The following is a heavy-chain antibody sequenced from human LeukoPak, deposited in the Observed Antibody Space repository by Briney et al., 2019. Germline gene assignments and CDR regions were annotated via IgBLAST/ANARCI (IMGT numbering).Heavy chain of an antibody. CDR1: GFTFGDYA. D-gene: IGHD5-24*01. Sequence: GGSLRLSCTASGFTFGDYAMSWFRQAPGKGLEWVGFIRSKAYGGTTEYAASVKGRFTISRDGSKSIAYLQMNSLKTEDTAVYYCTRDPDGYNSGFDYWGQGTLVTVSS. CDR3: TRDPDGYNSGFDY. CDR2: IRSKAYGGTT. J-gene: IGHJ4*02. V-gene: IGHV3-49*01.